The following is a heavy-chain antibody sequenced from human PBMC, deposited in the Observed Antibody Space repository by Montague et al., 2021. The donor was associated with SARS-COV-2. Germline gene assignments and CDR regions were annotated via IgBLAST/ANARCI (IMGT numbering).Heavy chain of an antibody. CDR3: ARGGGCSGGSCYSEWDPDYDDGMDV. J-gene: IGHJ6*02. Sequence: NTNYNPSLKSRVTISVDTSKNQLSLKLSSVTAADTALYFCARGGGCSGGSCYSEWDPDYDDGMDVWGQGTTVTVSS. D-gene: IGHD2-15*01. CDR2: NT. V-gene: IGHV4-34*01.